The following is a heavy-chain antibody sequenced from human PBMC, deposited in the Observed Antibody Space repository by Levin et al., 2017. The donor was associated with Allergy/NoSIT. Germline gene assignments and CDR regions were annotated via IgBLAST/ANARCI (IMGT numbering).Heavy chain of an antibody. V-gene: IGHV3-9*01. J-gene: IGHJ4*02. CDR3: AKDMWGYSYGSRFDY. CDR2: ISWNSGSI. Sequence: PGGSLRLSCAASGFTFDDYAMHWVRQAPGKGLEWVSGISWNSGSIGYADSVKGRFTISRDNAKNSLYLQMNSLRAEDTALYYCAKDMWGYSYGSRFDYWGQGTLVTVSS. CDR1: GFTFDDYA. D-gene: IGHD5-18*01.